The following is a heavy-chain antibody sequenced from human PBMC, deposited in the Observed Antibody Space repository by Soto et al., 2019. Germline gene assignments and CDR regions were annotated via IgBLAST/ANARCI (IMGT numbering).Heavy chain of an antibody. CDR2: IPFSGST. CDR3: ARLGSSGWYQGSYFES. CDR1: GGSISRNNHY. J-gene: IGHJ4*02. Sequence: QLQLQESGPGLVKPSETLSLTCTVSGGSISRNNHYWGWIRQSPGKGLEWIGSIPFSGSTNYNPSRKSRVRISMAASMNQFSLRMSSVTAADTAVFYCARLGSSGWYQGSYFESWGQGLLVTVSS. D-gene: IGHD6-19*01. V-gene: IGHV4-39*01.